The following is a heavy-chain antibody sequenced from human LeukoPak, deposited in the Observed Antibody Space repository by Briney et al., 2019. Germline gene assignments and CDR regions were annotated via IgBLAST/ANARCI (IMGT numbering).Heavy chain of an antibody. D-gene: IGHD6-6*01. V-gene: IGHV4-59*12. CDR2: IYYSGST. J-gene: IGHJ4*02. CDR1: GGSISSYY. Sequence: SETLSLTCTVSGGSISSYYWSWIRQPPGKGLEWIGYIYYSGSTNYNPSLKSRVTISVDTSKNQFSLKLSSVTAADTAVYYCARDDWGYSSSPGYWGQGTLVTVSS. CDR3: ARDDWGYSSSPGY.